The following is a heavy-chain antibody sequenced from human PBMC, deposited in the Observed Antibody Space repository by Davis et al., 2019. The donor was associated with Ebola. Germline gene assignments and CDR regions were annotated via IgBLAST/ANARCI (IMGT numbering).Heavy chain of an antibody. CDR1: GYTFSSYG. CDR3: ARARITVTTIFDY. Sequence: ASVKVSCKASGYTFSSYGISWVRQAPGQGLEWMGWISAYNGKTNYVQKLQGRLTMTTDTSTSTAYMELRSLRSDDTAVYYCARARITVTTIFDYWGQGTLVTVSS. V-gene: IGHV1-18*04. CDR2: ISAYNGKT. D-gene: IGHD4-11*01. J-gene: IGHJ4*02.